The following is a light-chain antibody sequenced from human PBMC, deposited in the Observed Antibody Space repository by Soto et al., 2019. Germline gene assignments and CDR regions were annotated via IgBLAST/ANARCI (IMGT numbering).Light chain of an antibody. CDR2: EGS. Sequence: SVLTQPASVSGSPGQTITISCTGTSSDVGNYNLVSWYQQHPGKAPKLMIYEGSERPSGVSNRFSGSKSGNTASLTISGLQAEDEADYYCCSYAGTSTWVFGGGTKVTVL. CDR3: CSYAGTSTWV. CDR1: SSDVGNYNL. J-gene: IGLJ3*02. V-gene: IGLV2-23*01.